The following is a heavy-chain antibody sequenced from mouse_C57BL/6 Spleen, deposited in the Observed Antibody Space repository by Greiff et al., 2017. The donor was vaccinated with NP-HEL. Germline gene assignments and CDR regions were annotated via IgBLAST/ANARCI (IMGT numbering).Heavy chain of an antibody. CDR3: TYNWNAFAY. Sequence: VQLQQSGAELVRPGASVKLSCTASGFNIKDDYMHWVKQRPEQGLEWIGWIDPENGDTEYASKFQGKATITADTSSNTAYLQLSSLTSEDTAVYYCTYNWNAFAYWGQGTLVTVSA. J-gene: IGHJ3*01. CDR1: GFNIKDDY. D-gene: IGHD1-3*01. CDR2: IDPENGDT. V-gene: IGHV14-4*01.